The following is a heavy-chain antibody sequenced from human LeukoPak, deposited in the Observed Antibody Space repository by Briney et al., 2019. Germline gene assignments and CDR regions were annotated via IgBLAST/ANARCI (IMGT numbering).Heavy chain of an antibody. D-gene: IGHD3-10*01. CDR2: ISSSSSYT. CDR1: GFTFSDHY. V-gene: IGHV3-11*06. CDR3: ARVVGIGGWFGGLFAFDI. J-gene: IGHJ3*02. Sequence: KPGGSLRLSCAASGFTFSDHYMSWIRQAPGKGLEWVSYISSSSSYTNSADSVKGRFTISRDNAKNSLYLQMNSLRAEDTAVYYCARVVGIGGWFGGLFAFDIWGQGTMVTVSS.